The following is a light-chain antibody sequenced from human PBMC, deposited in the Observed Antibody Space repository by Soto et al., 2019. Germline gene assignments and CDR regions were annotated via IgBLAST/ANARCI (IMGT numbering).Light chain of an antibody. CDR1: QSISSD. CDR2: DAS. CDR3: QQRSNWYT. J-gene: IGKJ2*01. Sequence: EIVLTQSPATLSLSPGERATLSCRASQSISSDLAWYQQKPGQAPRLLIYDASNRATGIPARFSGSGSGTDFPLTISSLVPEDFAVYYCQQRSNWYTFGQGTKLEIK. V-gene: IGKV3-11*01.